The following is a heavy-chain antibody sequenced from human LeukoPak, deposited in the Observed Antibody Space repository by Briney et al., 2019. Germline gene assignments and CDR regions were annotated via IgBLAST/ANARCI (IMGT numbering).Heavy chain of an antibody. J-gene: IGHJ3*02. CDR1: GFTFSSYG. CDR3: ARSGRTRFGELFPWAFDI. D-gene: IGHD3-10*01. Sequence: GGSLRLSCAASGFTFSSYGMHWVRQAPGKGLEWVAFIRYDGSNKYYADSVKGRFTISRDNSKNTLYLQMNSLRAEDTAVYYCARSGRTRFGELFPWAFDIWGQGTMVTVSS. V-gene: IGHV3-30*02. CDR2: IRYDGSNK.